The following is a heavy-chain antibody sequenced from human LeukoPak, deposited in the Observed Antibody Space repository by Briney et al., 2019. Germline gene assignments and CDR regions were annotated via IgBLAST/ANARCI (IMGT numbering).Heavy chain of an antibody. CDR1: GLTFGNAW. J-gene: IGHJ4*02. Sequence: GGSLRLSCAASGLTFGNAWMTWVRQAPGKGLEWVGRIKSKTDGGTTDYAAPVKGRFTLSRDDSKNTSYLQMNSLKTEDTAVYYCTTDSGIEVDYRFDYWGQGTLVTVSS. D-gene: IGHD3-22*01. V-gene: IGHV3-15*01. CDR2: IKSKTDGGTT. CDR3: TTDSGIEVDYRFDY.